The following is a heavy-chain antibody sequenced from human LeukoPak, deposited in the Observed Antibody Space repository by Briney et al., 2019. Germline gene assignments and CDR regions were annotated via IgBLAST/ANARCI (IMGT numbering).Heavy chain of an antibody. CDR2: IYYSGST. J-gene: IGHJ4*02. CDR1: GGSISSYY. CDR3: ARVTGYMTEDYFDY. V-gene: IGHV4-59*01. D-gene: IGHD6-13*01. Sequence: SETLSLTCTVSGGSISSYYWSWLRQPPGKGLEWIGYIYYSGSTNYNPSLKSRVTISVDTSKNQFSLRLSSVTAADTAVYYCARVTGYMTEDYFDYWGQGTLITVSS.